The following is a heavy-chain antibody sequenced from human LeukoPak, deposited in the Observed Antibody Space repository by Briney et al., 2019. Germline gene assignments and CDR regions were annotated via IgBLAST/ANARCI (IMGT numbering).Heavy chain of an antibody. CDR1: GFTFGHYW. V-gene: IGHV3-7*01. J-gene: IGHJ4*02. CDR2: IRPDANDG. CDR3: ARADWGSIDY. D-gene: IGHD7-27*01. Sequence: GGSLRLSCAASGFTFGHYWMAWVRQAPGKGLEWVAIIRPDANDGSYVDSVKGRFTISRDNAKNSLYLQLNSLRAEDTAVYFCARADWGSIDYWGQGALVTVSS.